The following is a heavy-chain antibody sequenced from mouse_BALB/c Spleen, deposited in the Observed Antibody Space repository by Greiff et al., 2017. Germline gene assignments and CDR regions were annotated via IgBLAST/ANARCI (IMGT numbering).Heavy chain of an antibody. CDR3: ARGGNYLYAMDY. Sequence: QVQLQQPGAELVKPGASVKLSCKASGYTFTSYWMHWVKQRPGQGLEWIGEINPSNGRTNYNEKFKSKATLTVDTSSSTAYMQLSSLASEDSALYYCARGGNYLYAMDYWGQGTSVTVSS. J-gene: IGHJ4*01. V-gene: IGHV1S81*02. CDR1: GYTFTSYW. CDR2: INPSNGRT. D-gene: IGHD2-1*01.